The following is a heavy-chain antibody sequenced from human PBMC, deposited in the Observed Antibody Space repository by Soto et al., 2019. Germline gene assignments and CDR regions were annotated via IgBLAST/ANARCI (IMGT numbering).Heavy chain of an antibody. J-gene: IGHJ2*01. Sequence: QVKLVQSGAEVKKPGSSVTVSCKASGGTFSIDTISWVRQAPGQGLEWMGGIIPIFGTANYAQKFQGRVTITADESTSTAYMELSSLRSEDMAVYYCARGNHRWLQLWYFDLWGRGTLVTVSS. CDR3: ARGNHRWLQLWYFDL. V-gene: IGHV1-69*12. CDR2: IIPIFGTA. D-gene: IGHD5-12*01. CDR1: GGTFSIDT.